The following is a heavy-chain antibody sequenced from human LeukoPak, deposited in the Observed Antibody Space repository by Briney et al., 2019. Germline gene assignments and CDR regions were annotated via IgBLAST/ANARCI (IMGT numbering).Heavy chain of an antibody. D-gene: IGHD3-3*01. CDR2: ISSSGSTI. J-gene: IGHJ6*02. Sequence: GGSLRLSCAASGFTFSDYYMSWIRQAPGKGLEWVSYISSSGSTIYYADSVKGRFTIFRDNAKNSLYLQMNSLRAEDTAVYYCARGGRFLEWSGGPVYSYYGMDVWGQGTTVTVS. CDR3: ARGGRFLEWSGGPVYSYYGMDV. V-gene: IGHV3-11*01. CDR1: GFTFSDYY.